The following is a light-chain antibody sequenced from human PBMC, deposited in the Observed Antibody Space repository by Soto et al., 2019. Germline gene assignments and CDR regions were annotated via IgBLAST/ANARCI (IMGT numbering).Light chain of an antibody. V-gene: IGLV2-14*01. J-gene: IGLJ1*01. CDR3: SSDTSRSTDG. CDR1: SSYVGGFNY. Sequence: QSALTQPASVSGSPGQSITISCTGTSSYVGGFNYVSWYQQHPGKAPKLMIYEVSNRPSGVSNRFSGSKSGNTASLTISGLKAEDEADYYCSSDTSRSTDGFGTGTQVTVL. CDR2: EVS.